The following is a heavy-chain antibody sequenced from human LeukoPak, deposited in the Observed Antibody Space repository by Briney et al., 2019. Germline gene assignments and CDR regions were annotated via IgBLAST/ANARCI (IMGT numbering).Heavy chain of an antibody. J-gene: IGHJ4*02. CDR2: IIPLTGVV. CDR1: ADIFRSYA. Sequence: SVKVSCKTSADIFRSYAISWVRQAPGQGLEWMGRIIPLTGVVNYGQKLQTRVTISADKSASTAYMEVSSLRFEDTAVYFCARERRWSAGSCYAADLDSWGQGTLVTVSS. CDR3: ARERRWSAGSCYAADLDS. V-gene: IGHV1-69*04. D-gene: IGHD2-15*01.